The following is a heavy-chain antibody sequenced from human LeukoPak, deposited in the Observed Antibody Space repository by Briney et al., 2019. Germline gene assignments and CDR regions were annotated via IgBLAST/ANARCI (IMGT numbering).Heavy chain of an antibody. V-gene: IGHV4-34*01. Sequence: PSETLSLTCAVYGGSFSGYYWSWIRQPPGKGLEWIGEINHSGSTNHNPSLKSRVTISVDTSKNQFSLKLSSVTAADTAVYYCARTWPYYYYGMDVWGQGTTVTVSS. CDR3: ARTWPYYYYGMDV. CDR1: GGSFSGYY. J-gene: IGHJ6*02. CDR2: INHSGST.